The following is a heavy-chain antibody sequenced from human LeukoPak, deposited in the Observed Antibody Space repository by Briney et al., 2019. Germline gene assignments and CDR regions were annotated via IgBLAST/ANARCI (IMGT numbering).Heavy chain of an antibody. D-gene: IGHD3-10*01. CDR2: INHSGST. Sequence: PSETLSLTCAVYGGSFSGYSRTWIRQPPGKGLEWIGEINHSGSTNYNPSLKSRVTISVDTSKNQFSLKLSSVTAADTAVYYCARSGSRYYYGSGPYFDYWGQGTLVTVSS. J-gene: IGHJ4*02. CDR3: ARSGSRYYYGSGPYFDY. CDR1: GGSFSGYS. V-gene: IGHV4-34*01.